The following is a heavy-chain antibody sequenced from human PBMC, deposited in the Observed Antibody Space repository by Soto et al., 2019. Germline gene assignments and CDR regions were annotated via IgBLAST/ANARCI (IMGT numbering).Heavy chain of an antibody. Sequence: PSETLSLTCTVSGGSISSYYWSWIRQPPGKGLEWIGYIYYSGSTNYNPSLKSRVTISVDTSKNHFSLKLTSVIAADTAVYYCARPTLSYYYHGMDLWGQGATVTVSS. V-gene: IGHV4-59*12. CDR3: ARPTLSYYYHGMDL. J-gene: IGHJ6*02. CDR2: IYYSGST. D-gene: IGHD3-16*01. CDR1: GGSISSYY.